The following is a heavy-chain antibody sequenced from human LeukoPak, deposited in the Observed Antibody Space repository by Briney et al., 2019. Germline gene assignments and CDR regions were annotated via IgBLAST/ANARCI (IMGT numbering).Heavy chain of an antibody. CDR2: IYYSGST. D-gene: IGHD6-6*01. Sequence: SQTLSLTCTVSGGSISSGDYYWRWIRQPPGKGREWIGYIYYSGSTYYNPSLKSRVTISVDTSKNQFSLKLSSVTAADTAVYYCARGGATGSSSPYYYYYYYMDVWGKGTTVTVSS. CDR3: ARGGATGSSSPYYYYYYYMDV. V-gene: IGHV4-30-4*08. CDR1: GGSISSGDYY. J-gene: IGHJ6*03.